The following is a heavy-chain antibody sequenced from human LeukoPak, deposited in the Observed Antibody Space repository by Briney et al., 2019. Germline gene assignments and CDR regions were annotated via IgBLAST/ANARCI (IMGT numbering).Heavy chain of an antibody. J-gene: IGHJ3*02. V-gene: IGHV3-23*01. CDR3: AKDPNGDYIGTFEI. Sequence: GGSLRLSCATSKFNFIKYGLTWVRQTPGKGLEWVSSISGSGSDTQYAASVQGRFTISRDNSKNTLYLQMNSLRAEDTAIYYCAKDPNGDYIGTFEIWGHGTRVTVSS. CDR1: KFNFIKYG. CDR2: ISGSGSDT. D-gene: IGHD4-17*01.